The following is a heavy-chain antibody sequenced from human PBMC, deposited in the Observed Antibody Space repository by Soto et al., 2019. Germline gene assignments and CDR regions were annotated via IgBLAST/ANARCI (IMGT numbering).Heavy chain of an antibody. CDR2: ISSSGSTI. Sequence: GGSLRLSCAASGFTFSDYYMSWIRQAPGKGLEWVSYISSSGSTIYYADSVKGRFTISRDNAKNSLYLQMNSLRAEDTAVYYCAYGVVAATLDYFDYWGQGTLVTVSS. CDR3: AYGVVAATLDYFDY. D-gene: IGHD2-15*01. CDR1: GFTFSDYY. V-gene: IGHV3-11*01. J-gene: IGHJ4*02.